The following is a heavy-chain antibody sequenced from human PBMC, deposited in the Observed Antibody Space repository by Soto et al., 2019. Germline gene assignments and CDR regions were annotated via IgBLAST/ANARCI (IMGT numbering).Heavy chain of an antibody. D-gene: IGHD5-18*01. CDR1: GYTFTNND. CDR2: MNPGSGDT. CDR3: ARMASFGSLNSFDP. J-gene: IGHJ5*02. V-gene: IGHV1-8*01. Sequence: ASVKVSCKASGYTFTNNDVTWVRQATGQGLEWMGWMNPGSGDTGYAQKFQGRVTMTRNISIATAYMELSSLRSEDTAIYYCARMASFGSLNSFDPWGQGTLVTVSS.